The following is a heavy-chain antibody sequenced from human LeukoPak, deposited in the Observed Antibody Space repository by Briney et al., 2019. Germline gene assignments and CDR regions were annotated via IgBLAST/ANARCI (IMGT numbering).Heavy chain of an antibody. CDR1: GYTFTDYY. J-gene: IGHJ4*02. Sequence: ASVKVSCKASGYTFTDYYMHWVRQAPGQGLEWMGWINPDTGGTSYAQRFQGRVTMTRDTSISTAYMELSRLRSDDTAVYYCARASPYGDYADWGQGTLVTVSS. V-gene: IGHV1-2*02. CDR2: INPDTGGT. D-gene: IGHD4-17*01. CDR3: ARASPYGDYAD.